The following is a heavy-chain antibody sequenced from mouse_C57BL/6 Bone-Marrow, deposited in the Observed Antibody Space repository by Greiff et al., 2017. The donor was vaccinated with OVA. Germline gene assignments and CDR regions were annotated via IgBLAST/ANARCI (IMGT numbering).Heavy chain of an antibody. Sequence: EVQLQQSGAELVRPGASVKLSCTASGFNIKDDYMHWVKERPEQGLEWIGWIDPENGDTEYASKFQGKANITADTSSKTVYLHLSSLTSEDTAVYYCTTYRYWGQGTTLTVSS. CDR2: IDPENGDT. CDR1: GFNIKDDY. J-gene: IGHJ2*01. V-gene: IGHV14-4*01. CDR3: TTYRY.